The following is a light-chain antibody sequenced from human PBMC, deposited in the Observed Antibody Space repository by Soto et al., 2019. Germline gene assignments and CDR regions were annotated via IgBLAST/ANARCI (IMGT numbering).Light chain of an antibody. CDR1: SSDVGGYNY. CDR2: DVS. V-gene: IGLV2-11*01. J-gene: IGLJ3*02. Sequence: QSVLTQPRSVSGSPGQSVTISCTGTSSDVGGYNYVSWYQQHPGKAPKLRIYDVSKRPTGVPDRFSGSKSGNTASVTISGLQAGDEADYYCCQYAGSYFWVFGGGTKLTVL. CDR3: CQYAGSYFWV.